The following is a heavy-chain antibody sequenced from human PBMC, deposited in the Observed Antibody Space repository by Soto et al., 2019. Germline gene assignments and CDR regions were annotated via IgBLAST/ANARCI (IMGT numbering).Heavy chain of an antibody. Sequence: QLQLQESGSGLVKPSQTLSLTCAVSGGSISSDGYSWSWIRQPPGKGLEWIGNIYHSGSTYYNPSLKSRVTISVDRSKNQFYLTLSSVTAADTAVYYCARAGGLGAVAVDYGGQGTLVTVSS. J-gene: IGHJ4*02. D-gene: IGHD6-19*01. V-gene: IGHV4-30-2*01. CDR2: IYHSGST. CDR3: ARAGGLGAVAVDY. CDR1: GGSISSDGYS.